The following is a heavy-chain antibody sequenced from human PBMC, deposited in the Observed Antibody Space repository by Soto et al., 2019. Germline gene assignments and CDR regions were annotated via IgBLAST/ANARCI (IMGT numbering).Heavy chain of an antibody. D-gene: IGHD1-26*01. V-gene: IGHV1-46*01. CDR3: ARTFGVGATGGGNFDY. CDR2: INPSGGST. Sequence: QVQLVQSGAEVKKPGASVKVSCKASGYTFTSYYMHWVRQAPGQGLEWMGIINPSGGSTSYAQKFQGRVTMTRDTSTSKVYMELSSLRSEDTAVYYCARTFGVGATGGGNFDYWGQGTLVTVSS. J-gene: IGHJ4*02. CDR1: GYTFTSYY.